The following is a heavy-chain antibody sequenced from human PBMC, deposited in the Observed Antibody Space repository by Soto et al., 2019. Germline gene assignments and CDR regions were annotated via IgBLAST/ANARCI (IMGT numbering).Heavy chain of an antibody. CDR3: AKDHVGSSGWYFAY. D-gene: IGHD6-19*01. CDR2: ISYDGSNK. Sequence: RGSLRLSCAASGFTFSSYGMHWVRQAPGKGLEWVAVISYDGSNKYYADSVKGRFTISRDNSKNTLYLQMNGLRAEDTAVYYCAKDHVGSSGWYFAYWGQGTLVTVSS. V-gene: IGHV3-30*18. J-gene: IGHJ4*02. CDR1: GFTFSSYG.